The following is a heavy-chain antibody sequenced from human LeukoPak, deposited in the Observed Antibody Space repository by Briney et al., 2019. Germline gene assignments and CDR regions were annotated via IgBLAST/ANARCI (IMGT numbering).Heavy chain of an antibody. Sequence: ASVKVSCKASGYTFIDYYFIWVRQAPGQGPEWMGRINVKSGATDYAQKFQGRVSMTRDTSINTAYIEVSRLTSDDTAVCYCARVEDYGGNYYFFDYWGQGTLVTVSS. CDR2: INVKSGAT. D-gene: IGHD4-23*01. V-gene: IGHV1-2*06. CDR3: ARVEDYGGNYYFFDY. CDR1: GYTFIDYY. J-gene: IGHJ4*02.